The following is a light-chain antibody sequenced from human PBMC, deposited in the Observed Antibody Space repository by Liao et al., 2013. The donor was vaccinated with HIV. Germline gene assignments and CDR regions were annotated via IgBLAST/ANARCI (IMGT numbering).Light chain of an antibody. CDR3: QAWDSSTF. J-gene: IGLJ2*01. Sequence: SYEMTQPPSVSVSPGQTASVTCSGDGLGDKYASWYQQKPGQSPVLVIYQDNKRPSGIPERFSGSNSGNTATLTISGTQAMDEADYYCQAWDSSTFFGGGTKLTVL. CDR1: GLGDKY. V-gene: IGLV3-1*01. CDR2: QDN.